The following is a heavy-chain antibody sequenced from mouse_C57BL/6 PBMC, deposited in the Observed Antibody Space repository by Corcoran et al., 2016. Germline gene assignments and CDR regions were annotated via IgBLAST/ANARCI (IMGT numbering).Heavy chain of an antibody. J-gene: IGHJ3*01. D-gene: IGHD1-1*01. CDR2: INPNNGGT. CDR1: GYTFTDYY. V-gene: IGHV1-26*01. CDR3: ASGYYYGFAY. Sequence: EVQLQQSGPELVKPGASVKISCKASGYTFTDYYMNWVKQSHGKSLEWIGDINPNNGGTSYNQKFKGKATLTVDKSSSTAYMELRSLTSEDSAVYYCASGYYYGFAYWGQGTLVTVSA.